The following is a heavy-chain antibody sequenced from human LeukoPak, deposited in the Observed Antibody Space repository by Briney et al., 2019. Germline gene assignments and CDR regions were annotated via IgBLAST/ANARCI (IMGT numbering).Heavy chain of an antibody. D-gene: IGHD6-13*01. CDR3: AKDRDQRLVRPAFDY. CDR2: ISGSGGST. CDR1: GFTFSSYA. V-gene: IGHV3-23*01. J-gene: IGHJ4*02. Sequence: GGSLRLSCAASGFTFSSYAMSWVRQAPGKGLEWVSAISGSGGSTYYADSVKGRFTISRDNSKNTLYLQMNSLRAEDTAVYYCAKDRDQRLVRPAFDYWGQGTLVTVSS.